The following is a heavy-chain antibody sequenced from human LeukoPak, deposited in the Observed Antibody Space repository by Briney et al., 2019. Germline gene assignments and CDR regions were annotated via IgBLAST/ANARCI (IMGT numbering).Heavy chain of an antibody. Sequence: ETLSLTCTVSGGSISSYYWSWIRQPPGKGLEWIGYIYYSGSTNYNPSLKSRVTISVDTSKNQFSLKLSSVTAADTAVYYCARVSSYCGGDCPNWFDPWGQGTLVTVSS. J-gene: IGHJ5*02. CDR2: IYYSGST. D-gene: IGHD2-21*02. CDR3: ARVSSYCGGDCPNWFDP. CDR1: GGSISSYY. V-gene: IGHV4-59*01.